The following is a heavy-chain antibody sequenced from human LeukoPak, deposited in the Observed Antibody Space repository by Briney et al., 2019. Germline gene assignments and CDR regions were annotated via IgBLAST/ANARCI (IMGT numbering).Heavy chain of an antibody. CDR2: IYYSGST. CDR1: GGSISSGSYY. Sequence: SETLSLTCTVSGGSISSGSYYWSWIRQPAGKGLEWIGYIYYSGSTNYNPSLKSRVTISVDTSKNQFSLKLSSVTAADTAVYYCARVGSNFDYRGQGTLVTVSS. V-gene: IGHV4-61*10. D-gene: IGHD3-16*01. J-gene: IGHJ4*02. CDR3: ARVGSNFDY.